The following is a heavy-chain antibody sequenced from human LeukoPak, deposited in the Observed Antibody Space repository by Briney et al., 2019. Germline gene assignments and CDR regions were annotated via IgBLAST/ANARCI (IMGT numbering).Heavy chain of an antibody. CDR2: ISYDGSNK. V-gene: IGHV3-30*03. CDR1: GFTFSAFA. Sequence: PGGSLRLSCAASGFTFSAFAMHWVRQAPGKGLEWVAVISYDGSNKYYADSVKGRFTISRDNAENTVYLQLNSLGAEDTAVYYCARGAKGYWYVDLWGRGTLVTVSS. J-gene: IGHJ2*01. CDR3: ARGAKGYWYVDL.